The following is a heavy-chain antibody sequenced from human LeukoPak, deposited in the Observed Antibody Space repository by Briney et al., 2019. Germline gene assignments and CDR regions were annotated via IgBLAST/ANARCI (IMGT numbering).Heavy chain of an antibody. CDR3: ARLLPRTGTTAYYFHNDMDV. CDR1: GGSFSGYY. D-gene: IGHD1-1*01. Sequence: SETVSLTCAVYGGSFSGYYWSWIRQPPGKGLEWIGEINHSGSTNYNPSLKSRVIISIDTSKNQFSLKLSSVTAADTADYYCARLLPRTGTTAYYFHNDMDVWGKGTTVTISS. J-gene: IGHJ6*03. CDR2: INHSGST. V-gene: IGHV4-34*01.